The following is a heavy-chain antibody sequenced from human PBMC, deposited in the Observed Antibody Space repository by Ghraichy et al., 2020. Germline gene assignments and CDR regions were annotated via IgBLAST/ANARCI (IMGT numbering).Heavy chain of an antibody. CDR2: IYSGGST. V-gene: IGHV3-53*01. CDR1: GFTVSSNY. CDR3: ARLFQDYYYYGMDV. D-gene: IGHD3-3*01. J-gene: IGHJ6*02. Sequence: GGSLRLSCAASGFTVSSNYMSWVRQAPGKGLEWVSVIYSGGSTYYADSVKGRFTISRDNSKNTLYLQMNSLRAEDTAVYYCARLFQDYYYYGMDVWGQGTTVTVSS.